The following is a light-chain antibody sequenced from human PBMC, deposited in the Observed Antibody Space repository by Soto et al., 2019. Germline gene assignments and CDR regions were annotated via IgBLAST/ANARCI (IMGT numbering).Light chain of an antibody. CDR1: QGIRSW. CDR2: KAS. CDR3: QQTSSFPLT. J-gene: IGKJ4*01. V-gene: IGKV1-12*01. Sequence: IQMTHSPFSGSASVGDRVTITCRASQGIRSWLAWYRQKPGKSPTLLIYKASNLQAGVPSRFSGSGSGTDFTLTISSLQPEDFATYYCQQTSSFPLTFGGGTKVDIK.